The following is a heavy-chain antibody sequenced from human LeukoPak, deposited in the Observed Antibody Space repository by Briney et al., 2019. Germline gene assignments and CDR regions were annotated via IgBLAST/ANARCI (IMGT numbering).Heavy chain of an antibody. CDR1: GFTFSSYA. V-gene: IGHV3-23*01. CDR3: AKPVGYCSGGSCYSVDY. D-gene: IGHD2-15*01. J-gene: IGHJ4*02. CDR2: ISGSGGST. Sequence: GGSLRLSCAASGFTFSSYAMSWVRQAPGKGLEWVSAISGSGGSTYYADSVKGRFTISRDNSKNTPYLQMSSLRAEDTAVYYCAKPVGYCSGGSCYSVDYWGQGTLVTVSS.